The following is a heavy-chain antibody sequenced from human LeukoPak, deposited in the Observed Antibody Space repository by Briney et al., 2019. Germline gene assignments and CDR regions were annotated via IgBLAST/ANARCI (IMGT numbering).Heavy chain of an antibody. CDR2: INHSGST. CDR3: ARRGPVRYDFWSGYYQQVVPFDY. J-gene: IGHJ4*02. CDR1: GGSFSGYY. V-gene: IGHV4-34*01. Sequence: PSETLSLTCAVYGGSFSGYYWSWIRQPPGKGLEWIGEINHSGSTNYNPSLKSRVTISVDTSKNQFSLKLSSVTAADTAVYYCARRGPVRYDFWSGYYQQVVPFDYWGQGTLVTVSS. D-gene: IGHD3-3*01.